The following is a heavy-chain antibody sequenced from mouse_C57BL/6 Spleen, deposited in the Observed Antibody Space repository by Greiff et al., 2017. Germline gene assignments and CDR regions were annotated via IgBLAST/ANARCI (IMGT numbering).Heavy chain of an antibody. CDR3: AREGKITTVVDPFAY. J-gene: IGHJ3*01. D-gene: IGHD1-1*01. CDR2: ISYDGSN. CDR1: GYSITSGYY. V-gene: IGHV3-6*01. Sequence: EVKLLESGPGLVKPSQSLSLTCSVTGYSITSGYYWNWIRQFPGNKLEWMGYISYDGSNNYNPSLKNRISITRDTSKNQFFLKLNSVTTEDTATYYCAREGKITTVVDPFAYWGQGTLVTVSA.